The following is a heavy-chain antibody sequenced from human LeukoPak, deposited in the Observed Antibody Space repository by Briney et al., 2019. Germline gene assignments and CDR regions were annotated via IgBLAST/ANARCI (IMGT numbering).Heavy chain of an antibody. V-gene: IGHV4-59*01. J-gene: IGHJ4*02. Sequence: SETLSLTCTVSGDSISSYYWTWIRHPPGEGREWLAYISYSGSTSYNPPLKRRVTISLDTSKNQFSLRLTSVTAADTAVYYCARNRVVGAPNFDYWGQGTLVTVFS. CDR3: ARNRVVGAPNFDY. D-gene: IGHD1-26*01. CDR1: GDSISSYY. CDR2: ISYSGST.